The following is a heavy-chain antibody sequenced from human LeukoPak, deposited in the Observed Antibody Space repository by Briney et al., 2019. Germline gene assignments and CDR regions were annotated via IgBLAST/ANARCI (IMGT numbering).Heavy chain of an antibody. CDR1: GVTFSSYW. D-gene: IGHD1-26*01. Sequence: GGSLRLSCAASGVTFSSYWMHWVRQAPGKGLEWVSSISSSSSYIYYADSVKGRFTISRDNAKNSLYLQMNSLRAEDTAVYYCAREEVGRFDPWGQGTLVTVSS. V-gene: IGHV3-21*01. CDR3: AREEVGRFDP. J-gene: IGHJ5*02. CDR2: ISSSSSYI.